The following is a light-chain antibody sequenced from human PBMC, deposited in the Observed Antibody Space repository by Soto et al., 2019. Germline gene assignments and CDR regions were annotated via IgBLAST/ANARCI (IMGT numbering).Light chain of an antibody. CDR2: DAS. CDR1: QSVSSY. CDR3: QQRSNWPRGT. J-gene: IGKJ1*01. Sequence: IVLTQSPATLSFSPGERATLSCRASQSVSSYLAWYQQKPGQAPRLLIYDASNRATGIPARFSGSGSGTDFTLTISSLEPEDFAVYYCQQRSNWPRGTFGQGTKVDIK. V-gene: IGKV3-11*01.